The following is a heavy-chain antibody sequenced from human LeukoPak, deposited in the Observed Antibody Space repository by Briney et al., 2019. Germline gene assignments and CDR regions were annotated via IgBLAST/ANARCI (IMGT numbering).Heavy chain of an antibody. V-gene: IGHV4-59*01. CDR3: ARGYYDSTLSYYFDY. CDR2: IYYSGST. D-gene: IGHD3-22*01. J-gene: IGHJ4*02. CDR1: GGSISSYY. Sequence: SETLSLTCTVSGGSISSYYWSWSRRPPGRGLEWIGYIYYSGSTNYNPSLKSRVTISVDTSKNQFSLKLSSVTAADTAVYYCARGYYDSTLSYYFDYWGQGTLLTVSS.